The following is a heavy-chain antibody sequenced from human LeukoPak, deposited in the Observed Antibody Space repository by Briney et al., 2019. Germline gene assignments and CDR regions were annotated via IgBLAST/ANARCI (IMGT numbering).Heavy chain of an antibody. CDR2: TRDEARSYRT. CDR1: GVTLSDHH. Sequence: GGSLRLSCAASGVTLSDHHVDWVRQAPGKGLERVGRTRDEARSYRTEYAASADGRFTISRDDSKNAVYLQMNSLKTEDTAVYYCARDGGEGDNSAFDIWGQGTVVTVSS. V-gene: IGHV3-72*01. J-gene: IGHJ3*02. CDR3: ARDGGEGDNSAFDI. D-gene: IGHD3-16*01.